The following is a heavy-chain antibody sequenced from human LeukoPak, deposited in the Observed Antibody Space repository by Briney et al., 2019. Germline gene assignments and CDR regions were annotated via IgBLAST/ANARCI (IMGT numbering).Heavy chain of an antibody. Sequence: ASVKVSCKASGYTFTSYGISWVRQAPGQGLEWMGWISAYNGNTNYAQKPQGRVTMTTDVSTSTAYMELRSLRSDDTAVYYCARDPRGITIFGLVIIPFDYWGQGTLVTVSS. CDR2: ISAYNGNT. CDR3: ARDPRGITIFGLVIIPFDY. J-gene: IGHJ4*02. V-gene: IGHV1-18*01. CDR1: GYTFTSYG. D-gene: IGHD3-3*01.